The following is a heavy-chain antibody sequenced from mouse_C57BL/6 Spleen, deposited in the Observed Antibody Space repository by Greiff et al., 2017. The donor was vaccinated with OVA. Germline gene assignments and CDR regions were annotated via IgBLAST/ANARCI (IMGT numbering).Heavy chain of an antibody. V-gene: IGHV14-4*01. D-gene: IGHD2-3*01. CDR1: GFNIKDDY. CDR2: IDPENGDT. Sequence: EVQLVESGAELVRPGASVKLSCTASGFNIKDDYMHWVKQRPEQGLEWIGWIDPENGDTEYASKFQGKATITADTSSNTAYLQLSSLTSEDTAVYYCTTSEGYWDYWGQGTTLTVSS. J-gene: IGHJ2*01. CDR3: TTSEGYWDY.